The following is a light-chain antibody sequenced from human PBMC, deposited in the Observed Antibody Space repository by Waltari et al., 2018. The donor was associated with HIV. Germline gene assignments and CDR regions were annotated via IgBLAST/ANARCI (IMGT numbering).Light chain of an antibody. V-gene: IGKV1-8*01. CDR2: SVS. CDR3: QHYNSVPYT. Sequence: AIQLTQSPSPLSASPGDRVVLTCRASQSVYNFLAWYQQKPGAAPRLLIYSVSSLQPGVPSRFSGSGSGTEFALTISSLQSEDFATYYCQHYNSVPYTFGQGTKVELK. J-gene: IGKJ2*01. CDR1: QSVYNF.